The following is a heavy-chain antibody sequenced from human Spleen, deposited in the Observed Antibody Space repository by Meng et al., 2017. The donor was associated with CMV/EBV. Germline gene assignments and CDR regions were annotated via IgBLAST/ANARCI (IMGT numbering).Heavy chain of an antibody. V-gene: IGHV3-23*01. CDR2: ISGGGSST. Sequence: SGFTFSTYAMHWVRQAPGKGLAWLSAISGGGSSTFYADSMQGRFTISRDNSKNTLFLQMKSLRAGDTAMYYCAKAPSIEARAGIDFWGPGTLVTVSS. D-gene: IGHD6-6*01. J-gene: IGHJ1*01. CDR3: AKAPSIEARAGIDF. CDR1: GFTFSTYA.